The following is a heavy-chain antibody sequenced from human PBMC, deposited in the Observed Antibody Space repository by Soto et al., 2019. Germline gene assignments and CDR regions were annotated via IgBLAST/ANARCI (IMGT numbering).Heavy chain of an antibody. CDR2: IWYDGSNK. D-gene: IGHD1-1*01. J-gene: IGHJ4*02. V-gene: IGHV3-33*01. Sequence: PGGSLRLSCAASGFTFSSYGMHWVRQAPGKGLEWVAVIWYDGSNKYYADSVKGRFTISRDNSKNTLYLQMNSLRAEDTAVYYCARDSMTWNTFDYWGQGTLVTVSS. CDR1: GFTFSSYG. CDR3: ARDSMTWNTFDY.